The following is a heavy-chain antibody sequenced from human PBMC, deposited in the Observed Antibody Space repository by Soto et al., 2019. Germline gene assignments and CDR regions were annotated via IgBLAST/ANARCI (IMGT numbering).Heavy chain of an antibody. CDR1: GFTFDDYA. CDR2: ISWNSGSI. CDR3: AKVKGPSHEMQLANYFDY. V-gene: IGHV3-9*01. Sequence: GGSLRLSCAASGFTFDDYAMHWVRQAPGKGLEWVSGISWNSGSIGYADSVKGRFTISRDNAKNSLYLQMNSLRAEDTALYYCAKVKGPSHEMQLANYFDYWGQGTLVTVSS. J-gene: IGHJ4*02. D-gene: IGHD1-1*01.